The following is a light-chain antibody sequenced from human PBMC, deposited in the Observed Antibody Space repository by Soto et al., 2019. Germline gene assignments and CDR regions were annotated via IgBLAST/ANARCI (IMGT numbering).Light chain of an antibody. J-gene: IGKJ5*01. Sequence: EIVLTQSPGTLSLSPGERATLSCRASQSVSSSYLAWYQQKPGQAPRLLIYGAASRATGIPDSVSGSGSGTDFTLTISRLEAEDFAVYYCQQFGATFGQGTRLEIK. V-gene: IGKV3-20*01. CDR2: GAA. CDR3: QQFGAT. CDR1: QSVSSSY.